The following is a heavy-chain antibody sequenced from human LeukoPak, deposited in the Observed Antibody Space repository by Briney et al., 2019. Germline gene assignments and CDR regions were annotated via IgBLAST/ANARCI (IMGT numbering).Heavy chain of an antibody. CDR2: IYYNGNT. J-gene: IGHJ4*02. D-gene: IGHD3-10*01. Sequence: SETLSLTCTVSGGSISSSTYYWGWIRQPPGKGLEWIGNIYYNGNTYYNPSLKSRVTISADTSKNQFSLKLSSVTAADTAVYYCARDGKEFGTLDYWGQGTLATVSS. CDR1: GGSISSSTYY. V-gene: IGHV4-39*07. CDR3: ARDGKEFGTLDY.